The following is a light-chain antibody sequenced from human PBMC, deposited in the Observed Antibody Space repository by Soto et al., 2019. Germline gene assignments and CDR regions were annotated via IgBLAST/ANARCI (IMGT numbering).Light chain of an antibody. Sequence: QSALTQPASVSGSPGQSITISCTGTSSDVGGYNYVSWYQQHPGKAPKLMIYEVSNRPSGVSNRFSGSKSGNTASLTISGLQAEDGAVYYCSSYTTSSTLLFGGGPSSPS. CDR3: SSYTTSSTLL. CDR1: SSDVGGYNY. J-gene: IGLJ2*01. CDR2: EVS. V-gene: IGLV2-14*01.